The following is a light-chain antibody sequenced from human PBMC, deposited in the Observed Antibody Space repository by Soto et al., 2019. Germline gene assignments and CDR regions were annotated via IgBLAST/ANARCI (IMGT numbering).Light chain of an antibody. CDR1: QGISSY. CDR3: QQSYGTPIT. Sequence: EIQMTQSPSTLSGSVGDRVTITCRASQGISSYLAWYQQKPGKAPKLLIYAASTLQSGVPSRFSGSGSGTDFTLTITSLQPEDFATYYCQQSYGTPITFSQGTRLEIK. J-gene: IGKJ5*01. V-gene: IGKV1-39*01. CDR2: AAS.